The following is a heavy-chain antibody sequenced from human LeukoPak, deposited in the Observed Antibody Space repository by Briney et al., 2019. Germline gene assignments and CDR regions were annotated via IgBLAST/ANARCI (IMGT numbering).Heavy chain of an antibody. CDR1: GGTFSSYA. Sequence: AASVKVSCKASGGTFSSYAISWVRQAPGQGLEWMGGIITTFVRANYAQKFQGRVTITADESTSTAYMELSSLSSEDTAVYYCARDRYYYDSSGYYNSGYYFDYWGQGTLVTVSS. D-gene: IGHD3-22*01. CDR3: ARDRYYYDSSGYYNSGYYFDY. V-gene: IGHV1-69*13. CDR2: IITTFVRA. J-gene: IGHJ4*02.